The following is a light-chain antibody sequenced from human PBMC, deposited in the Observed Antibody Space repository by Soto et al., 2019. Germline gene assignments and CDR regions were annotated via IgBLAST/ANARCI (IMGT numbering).Light chain of an antibody. CDR2: LAS. Sequence: EIVLTQSPATLSSFPGDRVTLSCRASQAVNTRLAWYQHKPGQAPRLLIYLASNRAAGVPARFSGSGSGTEFTLTISSLQSEDFAVYYCQQYHNWPLTFGGGTKVEIK. CDR1: QAVNTR. V-gene: IGKV3D-15*01. J-gene: IGKJ4*01. CDR3: QQYHNWPLT.